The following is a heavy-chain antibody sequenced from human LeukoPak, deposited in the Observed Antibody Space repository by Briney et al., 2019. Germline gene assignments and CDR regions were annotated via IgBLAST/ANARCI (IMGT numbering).Heavy chain of an antibody. D-gene: IGHD6-13*01. CDR1: GGSISGYY. CDR3: ARRFVGYDSSWGASDI. CDR2: IYYSGST. J-gene: IGHJ3*02. V-gene: IGHV4-59*08. Sequence: SETLSLTCTVSGGSISGYYWSWIRQPPGKGLEWIGYIYYSGSTNYNPSLKSRVTRSVDTSKNQFSLKLSSVTAADTAVYYCARRFVGYDSSWGASDIWGLGTMVTVSS.